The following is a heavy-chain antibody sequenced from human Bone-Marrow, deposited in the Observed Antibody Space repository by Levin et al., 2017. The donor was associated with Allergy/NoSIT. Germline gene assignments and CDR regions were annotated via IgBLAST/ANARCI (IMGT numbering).Heavy chain of an antibody. CDR1: GFTSDFTFSDSW. J-gene: IGHJ4*02. CDR2: IHSDGTNT. Sequence: GESLKISCAASGFTSDFTFSDSWMHWVRQAPGKGLVWVSHIHSDGTNTTYADSVKGRFTISRDNSKNTLYLQMSSLRPEDTAVYYCASDRGVVAAARGIDYWGQGTLVTVSA. D-gene: IGHD2-15*01. V-gene: IGHV3-74*01. CDR3: ASDRGVVAAARGIDY.